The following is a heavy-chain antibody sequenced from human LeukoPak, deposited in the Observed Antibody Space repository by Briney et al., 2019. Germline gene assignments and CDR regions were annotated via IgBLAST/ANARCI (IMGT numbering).Heavy chain of an antibody. CDR1: GGSSSGYY. D-gene: IGHD3-22*01. V-gene: IGHV4-34*12. CDR2: IIHSGST. J-gene: IGHJ4*02. Sequence: SETLSLTCAVYGGSSSGYYWSWIRQPPGKGLEWIGEIIHSGSTNYNPSLKSRVTISVDTSKNKFSLKLSSVTAADTAVYYCARDVGYYDSSGYASEHYFDYWGQGTLVTVSS. CDR3: ARDVGYYDSSGYASEHYFDY.